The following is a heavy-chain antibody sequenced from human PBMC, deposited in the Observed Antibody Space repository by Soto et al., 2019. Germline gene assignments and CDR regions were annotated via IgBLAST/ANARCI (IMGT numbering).Heavy chain of an antibody. J-gene: IGHJ5*02. D-gene: IGHD6-6*01. CDR2: INAHSGGT. V-gene: IGHV1-2*02. CDR3: AKDLTRQLAYWLDP. CDR1: GFSFTGYY. Sequence: ASVKVSCKASGFSFTGYYIHWLRQAPGQGLEWMGWINAHSGGTEYAQKFQGRVALTRDTSIATAYLTLTSLTSDDTALYYCAKDLTRQLAYWLDPWGQGTQVTVSS.